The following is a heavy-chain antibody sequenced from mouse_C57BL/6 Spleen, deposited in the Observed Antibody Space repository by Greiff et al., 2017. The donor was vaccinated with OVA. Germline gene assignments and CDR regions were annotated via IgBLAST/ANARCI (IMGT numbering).Heavy chain of an antibody. J-gene: IGHJ2*01. Sequence: EVKVVESGGGLVKPGGSLKLSCAASGFTFSDYGMHWVRQAPEKGLEWVAYISSGTGAINYADTVKGRFTFSIDNATNTLFLQMTRLRSEDTAMYNCARALTGFDYWGQGTTLTVSS. V-gene: IGHV5-17*01. D-gene: IGHD4-1*01. CDR2: ISSGTGAI. CDR3: ARALTGFDY. CDR1: GFTFSDYG.